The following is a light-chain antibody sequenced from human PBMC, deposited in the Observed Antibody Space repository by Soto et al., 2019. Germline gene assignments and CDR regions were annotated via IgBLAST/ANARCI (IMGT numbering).Light chain of an antibody. Sequence: DIQMAQSPSTLSASVGDRVTIPCRACKNINTWVAWYQQKPGKAPKLLIYDASSLESGVPSRVSGSGAGTEFTLTITSLQPDDFATYYCQQYNTFWTFGPGTKVDIK. V-gene: IGKV1-5*01. CDR3: QQYNTFWT. J-gene: IGKJ1*01. CDR1: KNINTW. CDR2: DAS.